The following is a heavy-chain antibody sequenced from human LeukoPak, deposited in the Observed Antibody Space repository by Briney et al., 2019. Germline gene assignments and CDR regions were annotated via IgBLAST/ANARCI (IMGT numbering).Heavy chain of an antibody. CDR3: ARRLMYYYDTSGYDVAFDI. Sequence: GESLRISCKGSGYTFTNYWIGWVRQMPGKGLEWMGIIYAGDSDTTYSPSFQGQVTISADKSISAASLQWSSLKASDTAMYYCARRLMYYYDTSGYDVAFDIWGQGTLVTVSS. V-gene: IGHV5-51*01. CDR2: IYAGDSDT. J-gene: IGHJ4*02. D-gene: IGHD3-22*01. CDR1: GYTFTNYW.